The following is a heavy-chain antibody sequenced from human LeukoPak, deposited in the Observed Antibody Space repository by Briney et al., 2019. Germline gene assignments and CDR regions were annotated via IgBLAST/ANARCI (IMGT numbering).Heavy chain of an antibody. Sequence: SETLSLTCTVSGGSISGYYWSWIRQPAGKGLEWIGRIYTSGSTNYNPSLKSRVTMSVDTSKNQFSLKLSSVTAADTAVYYCARDKVVTTTFLCAFDIWGQGTMVTVSS. D-gene: IGHD2-21*02. J-gene: IGHJ3*02. CDR3: ARDKVVTTTFLCAFDI. CDR1: GGSISGYY. CDR2: IYTSGST. V-gene: IGHV4-4*07.